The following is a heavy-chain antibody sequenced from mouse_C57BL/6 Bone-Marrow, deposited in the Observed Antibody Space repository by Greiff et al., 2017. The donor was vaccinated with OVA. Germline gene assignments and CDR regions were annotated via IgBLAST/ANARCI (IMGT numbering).Heavy chain of an antibody. J-gene: IGHJ2*01. V-gene: IGHV14-4*01. CDR1: GFNIKDDY. CDR2: IDPENGDT. D-gene: IGHD2-1*01. CDR3: TSYGNFDY. Sequence: EVQLQQSGAELVRPGASVKLSCTASGFNIKDDYMHWVKQRPEQGLEWIGCIDPENGDTEYASKFQGKATITADTSSNTAYLQLSSLTSEDTAVYYCTSYGNFDYWGQGTTLTVSS.